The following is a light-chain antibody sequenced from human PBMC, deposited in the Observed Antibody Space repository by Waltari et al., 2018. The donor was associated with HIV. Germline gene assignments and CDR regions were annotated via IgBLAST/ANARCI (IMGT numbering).Light chain of an antibody. CDR2: DVS. CDR1: SSDVGGYIY. CDR3: SSYTSSSTPWV. Sequence: QSALTQPASVSGSPGQSITISCTGTSSDVGGYIYVSWYQQHPGKAPKLMIYDVSNRPSWVSNRFSCSKSGNTASLTISGLQAEDEADYYCSSYTSSSTPWVFGGGTKLTVL. J-gene: IGLJ3*02. V-gene: IGLV2-14*01.